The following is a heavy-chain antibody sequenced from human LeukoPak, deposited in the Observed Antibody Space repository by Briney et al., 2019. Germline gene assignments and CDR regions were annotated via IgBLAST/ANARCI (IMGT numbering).Heavy chain of an antibody. CDR1: GGSFSGYY. CDR2: VNHSGNT. D-gene: IGHD6-19*01. J-gene: IGHJ4*02. CDR3: ARARGAVAIDY. Sequence: PSETLSLTCAVYGGSFSGYYWSWIRQPPGKGLEWIGEVNHSGNTNYNPSLKSRVTISVDTSKNQFSLKLSSVTAADTAVYYCARARGAVAIDYWGQGILVTVSS. V-gene: IGHV4-34*01.